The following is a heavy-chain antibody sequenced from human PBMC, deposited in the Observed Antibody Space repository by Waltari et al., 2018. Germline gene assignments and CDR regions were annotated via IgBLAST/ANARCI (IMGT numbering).Heavy chain of an antibody. V-gene: IGHV1-69*02. CDR3: ARSGGQQWLVLGYDY. Sequence: QVQLVQSGAEVKKPGSSVKVSCKASGGTFSSYTISWVRPAPGQGLEWMGRISPILGIANYAQKFQGRVTITADNSTSTAYMELSSLRSEDTAVYYCARSGGQQWLVLGYDYWGQGTLVTVSS. J-gene: IGHJ4*02. CDR1: GGTFSSYT. CDR2: ISPILGIA. D-gene: IGHD6-19*01.